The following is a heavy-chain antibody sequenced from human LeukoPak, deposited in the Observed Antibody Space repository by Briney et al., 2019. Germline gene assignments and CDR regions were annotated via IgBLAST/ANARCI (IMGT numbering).Heavy chain of an antibody. CDR3: ARGSPCGGDCYGYYYYGMDV. CDR1: GFTVSSNY. J-gene: IGHJ6*02. D-gene: IGHD2-21*02. Sequence: GGSLRLSCAASGFTVSSNYMSWVRQAPGKGLEWVSVIYSGGSTYYADSVKGRFTISRDNSKNTLYLQVNSLRAEDTAVYYCARGSPCGGDCYGYYYYGMDVWGQGTTVTVSS. CDR2: IYSGGST. V-gene: IGHV3-53*01.